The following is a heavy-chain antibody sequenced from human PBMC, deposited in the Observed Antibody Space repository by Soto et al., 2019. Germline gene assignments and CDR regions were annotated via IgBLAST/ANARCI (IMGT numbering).Heavy chain of an antibody. D-gene: IGHD2-15*01. V-gene: IGHV4-38-2*02. CDR3: ARQDRVVAEGRWFDP. CDR1: GYSISSGYH. Sequence: PSETLSLTCTVSGYSISSGYHWAWIRQPPGKGLEWLGSVHYSGNTYYNPSLKSRLTISVAKSKNQFSLNLSSVTAAATAVYYCARQDRVVAEGRWFDPWGQGTLVTVSS. CDR2: VHYSGNT. J-gene: IGHJ5*02.